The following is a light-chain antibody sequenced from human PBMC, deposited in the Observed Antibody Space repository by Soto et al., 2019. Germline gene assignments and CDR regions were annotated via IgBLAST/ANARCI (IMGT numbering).Light chain of an antibody. CDR1: QSVSSSF. CDR3: QQYGRLLWT. J-gene: IGKJ1*01. Sequence: EIVLTQSPGTLSLSPGERATLSCRASQSVSSSFLAWYQQKPGQAPRLLIFGASSRATGIPDRFRGSGSGTDFTVTISRLEHEDFAVYYCQQYGRLLWTFGQWTKMEIK. CDR2: GAS. V-gene: IGKV3-20*01.